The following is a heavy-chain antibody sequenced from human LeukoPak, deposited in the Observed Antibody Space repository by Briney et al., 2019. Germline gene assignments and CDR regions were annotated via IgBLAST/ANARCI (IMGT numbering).Heavy chain of an antibody. V-gene: IGHV3-23*01. Sequence: GGSLRLSCAASGFTFSSYAMSWVRQAPGKGLEWVSAISGSGGGTYYADSVKGRFTISRDNAKNSLYLQMNSLRAEDTALYYCAKDFYGSGSYPYYFDYWGQGTLVTVSS. CDR3: AKDFYGSGSYPYYFDY. CDR2: ISGSGGGT. D-gene: IGHD3-10*01. J-gene: IGHJ4*02. CDR1: GFTFSSYA.